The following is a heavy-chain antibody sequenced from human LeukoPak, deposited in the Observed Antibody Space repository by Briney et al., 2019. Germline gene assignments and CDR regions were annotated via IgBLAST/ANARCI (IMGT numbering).Heavy chain of an antibody. CDR1: GGSISTYY. V-gene: IGHV4-59*01. CDR2: IYYSGST. D-gene: IGHD3-16*01. CDR3: ARDRPGLPVDY. J-gene: IGHJ4*02. Sequence: SETLSLTCTVSGGSISTYYWTWIRQPPGKGLEWIGYIYYSGSTNYNPSLKSRVTMSVDTSKNQFSLNLNSVTAADTAVYYCARDRPGLPVDYWGRGTLVTVSS.